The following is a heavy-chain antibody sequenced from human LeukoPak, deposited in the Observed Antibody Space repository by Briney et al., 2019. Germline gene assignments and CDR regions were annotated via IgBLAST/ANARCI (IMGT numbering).Heavy chain of an antibody. D-gene: IGHD3-22*01. CDR1: SYTFTSYG. CDR3: ARVAGPRAGPYYYDSSGYYPLNY. V-gene: IGHV1-18*01. J-gene: IGHJ4*02. CDR2: ISAYNGNT. Sequence: GASVKVSCKASSYTFTSYGISWVRQAPGQGLEWMGWISAYNGNTNYAQKLQGRVTMTTDTSTSTAYMELRSLRSDDTAVYYCARVAGPRAGPYYYDSSGYYPLNYWGQGTLVTVSS.